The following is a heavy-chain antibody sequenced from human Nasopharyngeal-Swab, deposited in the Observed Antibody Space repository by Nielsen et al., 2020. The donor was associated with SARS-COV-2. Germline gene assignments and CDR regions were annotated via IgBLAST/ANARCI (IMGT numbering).Heavy chain of an antibody. V-gene: IGHV4-59*01. J-gene: IGHJ4*02. D-gene: IGHD3-9*01. CDR3: AREFQFGDWYYFDY. CDR2: IYYSGST. Sequence: WIRQPPGKGLEWIGYIYYSGSTNYNPSLKSRVTISVDTSRNQFSLKLSSVTAADTAVYYCAREFQFGDWYYFDYWGQGTLVTVSS.